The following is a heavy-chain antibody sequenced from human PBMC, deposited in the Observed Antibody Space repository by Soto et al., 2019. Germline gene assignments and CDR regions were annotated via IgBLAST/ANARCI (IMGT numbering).Heavy chain of an antibody. J-gene: IGHJ4*02. Sequence: KSSETLSLTCAVYGGSFSGYYWSWIRQPPGKGLEWIGEINHSGSTNYNPSLKSRVTISVDTSKNQFSLKLSSVTAADTAAYYCARGRWGPFDYWGQGTLVTVSS. CDR1: GGSFSGYY. CDR2: INHSGST. CDR3: ARGRWGPFDY. D-gene: IGHD1-26*01. V-gene: IGHV4-34*01.